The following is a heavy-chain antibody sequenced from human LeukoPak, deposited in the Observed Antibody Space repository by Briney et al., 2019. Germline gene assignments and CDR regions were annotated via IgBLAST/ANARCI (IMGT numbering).Heavy chain of an antibody. V-gene: IGHV4-34*01. Sequence: KPSETLSLTWAVYGGSFSGYYWSWIRQPPGKVREWIGEINHSGSNNYNPSLKSRVTISVHRSKNQFSLKLSSVTAADTAVYYCARGRAFITMLVVVPRFDPWGQGTLVTVSS. D-gene: IGHD3-22*01. CDR3: ARGRAFITMLVVVPRFDP. CDR2: INHSGSN. CDR1: GGSFSGYY. J-gene: IGHJ5*02.